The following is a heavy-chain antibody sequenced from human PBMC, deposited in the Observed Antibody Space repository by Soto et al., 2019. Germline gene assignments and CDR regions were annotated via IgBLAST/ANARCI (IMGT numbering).Heavy chain of an antibody. CDR3: AGFVVPASRNSDFDY. V-gene: IGHV4-39*01. J-gene: IGHJ4*02. CDR2: IYYSGST. CDR1: GISVSTSDYY. Sequence: PSETLSLTCTVSGISVSTSDYYWGWVRQPPGKGLDWIGNIYYSGSTFYNPSLRSRVTLSVDTSKNQFSLRLNSVTAAGTAVYFCAGFVVPASRNSDFDYWGQGTLVTVSS. D-gene: IGHD2-15*01.